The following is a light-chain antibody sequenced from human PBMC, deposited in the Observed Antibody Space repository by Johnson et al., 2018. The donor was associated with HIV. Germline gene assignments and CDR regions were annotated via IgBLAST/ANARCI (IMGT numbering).Light chain of an antibody. Sequence: QSVLTQPPSVSAAPGQKVTISCSGSSSNIGRNYVSWYQQFPGTAPKLLIYDNNKRPSGIPDRFSGSKSGTSATLGITGLQTGDEADYYCGTWDSSLSAGGVFGTGTKVTVL. V-gene: IGLV1-51*01. CDR2: DNN. J-gene: IGLJ1*01. CDR1: SSNIGRNY. CDR3: GTWDSSLSAGGV.